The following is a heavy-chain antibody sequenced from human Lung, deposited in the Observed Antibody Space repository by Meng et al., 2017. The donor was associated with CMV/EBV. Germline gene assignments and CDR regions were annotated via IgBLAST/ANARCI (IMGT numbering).Heavy chain of an antibody. Sequence: QVQLVQSGGEVKRPGASVKVSCKTSGYTFKRYAITWVRQAPGQGLEWMGWINPYNGNTDHAQNLQARLTMTTDTSTSKVYMELGSLRSDDTAVYYCARERVSYSSSSSLNYWGQGTLVTVSS. V-gene: IGHV1-18*01. CDR3: ARERVSYSSSSSLNY. CDR2: INPYNGNT. CDR1: GYTFKRYA. J-gene: IGHJ4*02. D-gene: IGHD6-6*01.